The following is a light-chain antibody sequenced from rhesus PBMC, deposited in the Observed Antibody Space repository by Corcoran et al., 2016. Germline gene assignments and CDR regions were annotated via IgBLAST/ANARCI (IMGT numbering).Light chain of an antibody. Sequence: DIQMTQSPSSLSASVGDTVTITCRASQDISNYLAWYQQKPGKAPQPLIYYASNLESGVPSRFSGSGSGTDFTLTISSLQPEDFATYYCQQHNSYPLTFGGGTRVEIK. CDR1: QDISNY. V-gene: IGKV1S14*01. J-gene: IGKJ4*01. CDR3: QQHNSYPLT. CDR2: YAS.